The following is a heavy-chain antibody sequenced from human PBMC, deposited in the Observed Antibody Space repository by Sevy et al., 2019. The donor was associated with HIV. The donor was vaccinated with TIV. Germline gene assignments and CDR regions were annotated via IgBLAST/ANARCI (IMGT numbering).Heavy chain of an antibody. Sequence: GGSLRLSCTASGFTFGDYAMSWVRQAPGKGLEWVGFIRSKAYGGTTEYAASVKGRFTISSDDSKSIAYLQMNSLKTEDTAVYYCKTGDIVVVPAAAPVDYWGQGTLVTVSS. CDR3: KTGDIVVVPAAAPVDY. D-gene: IGHD2-2*01. V-gene: IGHV3-49*04. CDR2: IRSKAYGGTT. J-gene: IGHJ4*02. CDR1: GFTFGDYA.